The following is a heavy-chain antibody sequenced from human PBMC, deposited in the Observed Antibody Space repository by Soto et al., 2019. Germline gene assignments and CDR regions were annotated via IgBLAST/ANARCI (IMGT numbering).Heavy chain of an antibody. V-gene: IGHV4-34*01. CDR3: ARRDLSGQRYSSNWAINWFDP. J-gene: IGHJ5*02. D-gene: IGHD6-13*01. CDR2: INHSGST. Sequence: SETLSLTCAVYGGSFSGYYWSWIRQPPGKGLEWIGEINHSGSTNYNPSLKSRVTISVDTSQNQFSLKLSSVTAADTAMYYCARRDLSGQRYSSNWAINWFDPWGQGTLVT. CDR1: GGSFSGYY.